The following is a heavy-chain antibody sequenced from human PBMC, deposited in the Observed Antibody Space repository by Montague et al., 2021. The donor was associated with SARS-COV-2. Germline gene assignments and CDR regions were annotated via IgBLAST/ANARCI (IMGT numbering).Heavy chain of an antibody. J-gene: IGHJ6*02. CDR3: GRGVRYFGSGGWSFYYYGVDV. V-gene: IGHV3-13*01. CDR1: GFTFSQYD. D-gene: IGHD3-10*01. Sequence: SLRLSCAASGFTFSQYDMHWVRQVTGKGLEWVSGIGKAGDTHYPGTVKGRFTISRVDAKNSLYLQMNSLRAGDTAVYYCGRGVRYFGSGGWSFYYYGVDVWGQGTTVTVSS. CDR2: IGKAGDT.